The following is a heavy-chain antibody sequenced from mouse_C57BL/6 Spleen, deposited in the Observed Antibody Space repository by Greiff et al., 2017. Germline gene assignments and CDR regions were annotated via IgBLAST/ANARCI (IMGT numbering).Heavy chain of an antibody. CDR1: GFTFTDYE. CDR3: TRSHYDSSYGFAY. D-gene: IGHD1-1*01. V-gene: IGHV1-15*01. J-gene: IGHJ3*01. CDR2: IDPETGGP. Sequence: QVQLQQSGAELVRPGASVTLSCKASGFTFTDYEMHWVKQTPVHGLEWIGAIDPETGGPAYNQKFKGKAIRTADKSSSTAYMELLSLTSGASAVYYCTRSHYDSSYGFAYWGQGTLVTVSA.